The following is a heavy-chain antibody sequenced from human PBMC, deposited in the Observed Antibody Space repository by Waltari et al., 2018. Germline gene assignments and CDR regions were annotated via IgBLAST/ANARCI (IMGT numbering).Heavy chain of an antibody. Sequence: QVQLVESGGGVVPPGRSLSLSCAASGFTCSSYAMHWVRQAPGKGLEWVAVISYDGSNKYYADSVKGRFTISRDNSKNTLYLQMNSLRAEDTAVYYCARQSLIVVVTSGGMDVWGQGTTVTVSS. V-gene: IGHV3-30*01. CDR2: ISYDGSNK. J-gene: IGHJ6*02. CDR1: GFTCSSYA. CDR3: ARQSLIVVVTSGGMDV. D-gene: IGHD2-21*02.